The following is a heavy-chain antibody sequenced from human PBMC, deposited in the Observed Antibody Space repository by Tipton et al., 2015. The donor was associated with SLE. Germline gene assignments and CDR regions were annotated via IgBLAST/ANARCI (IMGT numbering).Heavy chain of an antibody. CDR3: AREEYSSGWTEVHWFVP. CDR2: IYYSGST. D-gene: IGHD6-19*01. J-gene: IGHJ5*02. V-gene: IGHV4-59*01. Sequence: TLSLTCTVSGGSISSYYWSWIRQPPGKGLEWIGYIYYSGSTNYNPSLKSRVTISVDTSKNQFSLKLSSVTAADTAVYYCAREEYSSGWTEVHWFVPWGQGTLVTVSS. CDR1: GGSISSYY.